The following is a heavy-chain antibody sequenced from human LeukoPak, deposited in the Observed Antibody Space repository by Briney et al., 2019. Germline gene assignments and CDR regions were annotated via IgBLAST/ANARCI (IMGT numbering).Heavy chain of an antibody. D-gene: IGHD6-13*01. CDR1: GYTFSGYY. V-gene: IGHV1-2*02. J-gene: IGHJ4*02. CDR2: INPKRGGT. CDR3: APSSSDYFDY. Sequence: ASVKVSCKASGYTFSGYYMQWLRQAPGQGLEWMGWINPKRGGTNYAQKFQGRVTMTRDTSISTAYMELSRLTSDDTAVYYCAPSSSDYFDYWGQGTLVTVSS.